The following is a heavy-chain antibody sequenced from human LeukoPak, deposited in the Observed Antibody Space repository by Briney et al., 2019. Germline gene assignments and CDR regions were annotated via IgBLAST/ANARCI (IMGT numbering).Heavy chain of an antibody. CDR2: IYSSGGA. D-gene: IGHD5-18*01. CDR3: ERQGDTAYYYVDY. J-gene: IGHJ4*02. CDR1: GGSFSGYY. Sequence: SETLSLTCTVSGGSFSGYYWTWIRQPPGKGLEWIGYIYSSGGAIYNPSLKSRVTLSVDTHKNQFTLKLNSVTAADTAVYYCERQGDTAYYYVDYWGQGTLVTVSS. V-gene: IGHV4-4*09.